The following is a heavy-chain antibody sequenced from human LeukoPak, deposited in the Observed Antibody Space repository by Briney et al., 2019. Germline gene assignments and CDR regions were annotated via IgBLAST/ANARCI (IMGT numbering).Heavy chain of an antibody. J-gene: IGHJ6*04. CDR3: AKVNYYGSGSYRVYYYGLDV. CDR1: GFTFSNYG. CDR2: ISYDGSNK. V-gene: IGHV3-30*18. Sequence: PGGSLRLSCAASGFTFSNYGMHWVRQAPGKGLEWVAVISYDGSNKYYADSVKGRFTISRDSSKNTLYLQMNSLRAGDTAVYYCAKVNYYGSGSYRVYYYGLDVWGKGTTVTVSS. D-gene: IGHD3-10*01.